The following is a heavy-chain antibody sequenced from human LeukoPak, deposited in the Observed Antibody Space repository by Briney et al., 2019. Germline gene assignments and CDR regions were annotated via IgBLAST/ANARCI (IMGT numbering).Heavy chain of an antibody. Sequence: ASVKVSCKASGYTFTGYYMHWVRQDPGQGLEWMGCINPNSGGTNYAQKFQGSVTMTRDTPISTAYMELSRLISDDTAVYYCARGPIVGAAQYYYFDYWGQGTLVTVSS. J-gene: IGHJ4*02. D-gene: IGHD1-26*01. CDR1: GYTFTGYY. CDR3: ARGPIVGAAQYYYFDY. V-gene: IGHV1-2*02. CDR2: INPNSGGT.